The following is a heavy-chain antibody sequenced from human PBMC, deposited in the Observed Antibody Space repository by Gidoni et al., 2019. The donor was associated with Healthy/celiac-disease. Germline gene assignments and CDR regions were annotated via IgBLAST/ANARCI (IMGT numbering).Heavy chain of an antibody. CDR2: INHSGST. V-gene: IGHV4-34*01. J-gene: IGHJ4*02. CDR1: GGSLIGYY. Sequence: QVQLQQWGAGLFKPSETLSLTCAVYGGSLIGYYWTWIRQPPWKGLEWIGEINHSGSTNYNPSLNSRVTISVDTSKNQFSLKLSSVTAADTAVYYGARVRRRNYYDFWSGYSTDFDYWGQGTLVTVSS. CDR3: ARVRRRNYYDFWSGYSTDFDY. D-gene: IGHD3-3*01.